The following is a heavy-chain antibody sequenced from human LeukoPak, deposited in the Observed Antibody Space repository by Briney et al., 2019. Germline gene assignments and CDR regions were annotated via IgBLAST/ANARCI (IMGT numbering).Heavy chain of an antibody. D-gene: IGHD3-10*01. CDR3: ARDYAHYYGTLGV. V-gene: IGHV3-74*01. CDR1: GFTFSSYW. CDR2: IDTDGSST. Sequence: GGSLRLSCAASGFTFSSYWMHWVRQAPGKGLVWVSRIDTDGSSTTYADSVKGRFTISRDNAKNTLYLQMNSLRAEDTAVYYCARDYAHYYGTLGVWGQGTMVTVSS. J-gene: IGHJ3*01.